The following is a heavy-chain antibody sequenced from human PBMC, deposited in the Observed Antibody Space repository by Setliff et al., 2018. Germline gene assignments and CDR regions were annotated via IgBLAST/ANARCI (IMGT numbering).Heavy chain of an antibody. CDR3: AGLFRDGWNYFDS. CDR1: GASINSLSW. D-gene: IGHD2-21*01. CDR2: IYHDGND. J-gene: IGHJ4*02. V-gene: IGHV4-4*02. Sequence: SETLSLTCTVSGASINSLSWWSWVRQPPGKGLEWIGEIYHDGNDKYTPSVHYSPSLKSRVTISIDKSNNQFSLKLTSMTTTDTAVYYCAGLFRDGWNYFDSWGQGTLVTVSS.